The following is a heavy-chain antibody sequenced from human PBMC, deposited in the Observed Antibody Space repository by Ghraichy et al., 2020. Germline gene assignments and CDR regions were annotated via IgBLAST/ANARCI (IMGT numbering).Heavy chain of an antibody. CDR3: ARELAARRDYYYYYMDV. CDR1: GFTVSSNY. V-gene: IGHV3-53*01. D-gene: IGHD6-6*01. J-gene: IGHJ6*03. Sequence: GGSLRLSCAASGFTVSSNYMSWVRQAPGKGLEWVSVIYSGGSTYYADSVKGRFTISRDNSKNTLYLQMNSLRAEDTAVYYCARELAARRDYYYYYMDVWGKGTTVTVSS. CDR2: IYSGGST.